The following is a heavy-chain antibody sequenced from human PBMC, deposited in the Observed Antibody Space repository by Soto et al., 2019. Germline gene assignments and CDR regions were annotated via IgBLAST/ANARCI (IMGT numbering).Heavy chain of an antibody. V-gene: IGHV4-59*01. J-gene: IGHJ4*02. D-gene: IGHD6-13*01. Sequence: PSETLSLTCTVSGGSISSYYWSWIRQPPGKGLEWIGYIYYSGSTNYNPSLKSRVTISVDTSKNQFSLKLSSVTAAATAVYYCARVQYSGSGYVYFDYWGQGTLVTVS. CDR2: IYYSGST. CDR3: ARVQYSGSGYVYFDY. CDR1: GGSISSYY.